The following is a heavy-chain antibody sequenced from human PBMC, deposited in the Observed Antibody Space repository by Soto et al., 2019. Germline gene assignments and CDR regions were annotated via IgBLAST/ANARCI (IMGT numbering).Heavy chain of an antibody. V-gene: IGHV4-31*03. D-gene: IGHD6-19*01. J-gene: IGHJ4*02. Sequence: SETLSLTCTVSGGSISSGGYYWNWIRQHPGKGLEWIGYTYYSENTYYNPSLNSRISISADTSKNQFSLKLSSVTAADTAVYYCARLSSSGWPIDSWGQGTLVTVSS. CDR3: ARLSSSGWPIDS. CDR1: GGSISSGGYY. CDR2: TYYSENT.